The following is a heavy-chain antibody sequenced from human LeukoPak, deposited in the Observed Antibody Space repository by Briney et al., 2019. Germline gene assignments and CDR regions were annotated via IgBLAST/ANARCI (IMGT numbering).Heavy chain of an antibody. V-gene: IGHV4-39*01. CDR2: IYYSGST. CDR3: ARHGYYDSSGYYSSFDY. CDR1: GGSISSSSYY. Sequence: PSETLSLTCTVSGGSISSSSYYWGWIRQPPGKGLEWIGSIYYSGSTYYNPSLKSRVTISVDTSKNQFSLKLSSVTAADTAVHYCARHGYYDSSGYYSSFDYWGQGTLVTVSS. J-gene: IGHJ4*02. D-gene: IGHD3-22*01.